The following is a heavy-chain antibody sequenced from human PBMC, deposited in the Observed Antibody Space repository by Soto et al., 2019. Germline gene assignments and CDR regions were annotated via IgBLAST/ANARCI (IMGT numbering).Heavy chain of an antibody. V-gene: IGHV4-39*01. Sequence: QLQLQESGPGLVKPSETLSLTCTVSGGSIRSSSYYWGWIRQSPGRGPEWIGNIYYSGNTYYNSSLKSRVTISIDTSKNQFSLKLSSVTAADTAVYYCATLPDWGSGSNWGQGTLVTVSS. CDR3: ATLPDWGSGSN. J-gene: IGHJ4*02. CDR1: GGSIRSSSYY. D-gene: IGHD3-10*01. CDR2: IYYSGNT.